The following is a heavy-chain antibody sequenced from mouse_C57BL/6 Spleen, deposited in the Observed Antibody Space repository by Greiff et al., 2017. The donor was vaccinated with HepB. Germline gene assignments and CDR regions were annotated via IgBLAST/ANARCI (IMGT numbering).Heavy chain of an antibody. D-gene: IGHD2-3*01. V-gene: IGHV1-80*01. CDR3: ARWDGHYAMDY. J-gene: IGHJ4*01. Sequence: QVHVKQSGAELVKPGASVKISCKASGYAFSSYWMNWVKQRPGKGLEWIGQIYPGDGDTNYNGKFKGKATLTADKSSSTAYMQLSSLTSEDSAVYFCARWDGHYAMDYWGQGTSVTVSS. CDR1: GYAFSSYW. CDR2: IYPGDGDT.